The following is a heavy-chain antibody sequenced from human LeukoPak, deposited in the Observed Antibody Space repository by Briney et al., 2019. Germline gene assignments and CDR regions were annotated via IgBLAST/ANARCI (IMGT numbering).Heavy chain of an antibody. Sequence: PGGSLRLSCAASGFTFSSYGMHWVRHAPGKGLEWVAVISYDGSNKYYADSVKGRFTISRDNAKNSLYLQMNSLRAEDTALYYCAKSLQGYCSGSSCYPNYYYYYMDVWGKGTTVTISS. CDR2: ISYDGSNK. D-gene: IGHD2-15*01. V-gene: IGHV3-30*18. CDR1: GFTFSSYG. CDR3: AKSLQGYCSGSSCYPNYYYYYMDV. J-gene: IGHJ6*03.